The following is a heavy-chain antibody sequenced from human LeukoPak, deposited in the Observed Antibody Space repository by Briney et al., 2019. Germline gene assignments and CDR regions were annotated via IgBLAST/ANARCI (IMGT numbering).Heavy chain of an antibody. CDR3: ARDRTYGGNSGLQ. CDR2: ISSSSSYI. CDR1: GFTLSSYS. D-gene: IGHD4-23*01. Sequence: GGSLRLSCAASGFTLSSYSMNWVRQAPGKGLEWVSSISSSSSYIYYADSVKGRFTISRDNAKNSLYLQMNSLRAEDTAVYYCARDRTYGGNSGLQWGQGTLVTVSS. J-gene: IGHJ4*02. V-gene: IGHV3-21*01.